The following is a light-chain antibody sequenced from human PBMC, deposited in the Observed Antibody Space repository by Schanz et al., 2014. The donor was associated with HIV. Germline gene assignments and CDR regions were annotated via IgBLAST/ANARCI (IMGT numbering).Light chain of an antibody. Sequence: SALTQPPSASGSPGQAVTITCTGTGSDIGGYKYVSWYQQHPGKAPKLLIYEVTKRPSGVPNRFSGSKSGNTASLTVSGLQAEDEADYYCTSYAGRNGLVFGGGTKLTVL. CDR3: TSYAGRNGLV. V-gene: IGLV2-8*01. CDR2: EVT. CDR1: GSDIGGYKY. J-gene: IGLJ2*01.